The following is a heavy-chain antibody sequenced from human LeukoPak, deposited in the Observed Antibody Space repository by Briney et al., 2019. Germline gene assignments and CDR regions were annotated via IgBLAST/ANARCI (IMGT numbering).Heavy chain of an antibody. J-gene: IGHJ4*02. CDR2: IKQDGSEK. CDR3: ARTRITMIVGLASRFDY. V-gene: IGHV3-7*01. CDR1: GFTFSSYW. Sequence: PGGSLRLSCVASGFTFSSYWMHWVRQAPGKGLKWVANIKQDGSEKYYVDSVKGRFTISRDNAKNSLYLQMNSLRAEDTAVYYCARTRITMIVGLASRFDYWGQGTLVTVSS. D-gene: IGHD3-22*01.